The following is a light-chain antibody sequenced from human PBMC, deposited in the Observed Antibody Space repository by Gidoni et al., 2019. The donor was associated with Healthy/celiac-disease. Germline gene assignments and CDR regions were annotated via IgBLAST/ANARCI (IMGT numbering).Light chain of an antibody. Sequence: SQSFSSSYLAWYQQKPGQAPRLLIYGASSRATGIPDRFSGSGSGTDFTLTISRLEPEDFAVYYCQQYGSSPRTFGQXTKLEIK. V-gene: IGKV3-20*01. CDR1: QSFSSSY. CDR2: GAS. CDR3: QQYGSSPRT. J-gene: IGKJ2*01.